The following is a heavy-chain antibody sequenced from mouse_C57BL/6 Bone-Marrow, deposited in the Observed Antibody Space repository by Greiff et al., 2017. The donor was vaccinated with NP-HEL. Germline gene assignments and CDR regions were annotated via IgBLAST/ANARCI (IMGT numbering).Heavy chain of an antibody. Sequence: EVKLVESGGGLVQPGGSLKLSCAASGFTFSDYYMYWVRQTPEKRLEWVAYISNGGGSTYYPDTVKGRFTISRDNAKNTLYLQMSRLKSEDTAMYYCARPPDYYGSSFYAMDYWGQGTSVTVSS. J-gene: IGHJ4*01. CDR2: ISNGGGST. CDR3: ARPPDYYGSSFYAMDY. V-gene: IGHV5-12*01. D-gene: IGHD1-1*01. CDR1: GFTFSDYY.